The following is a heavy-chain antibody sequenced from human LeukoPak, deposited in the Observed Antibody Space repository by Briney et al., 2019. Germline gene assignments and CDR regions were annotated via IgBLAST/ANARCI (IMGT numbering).Heavy chain of an antibody. CDR1: GYSISSDYY. V-gene: IGHV4-38-2*01. J-gene: IGHJ4*02. Sequence: SETLSLTCAVSGYSISSDYYWGWIRQPPGKGLEWIGSIYHSGSTYYNPSLKSRVTISVDTSKNQFSLKLSSVTAADTAVYYCARIVDIVATDYWGQGTLVTVSS. CDR3: ARIVDIVATDY. CDR2: IYHSGST. D-gene: IGHD5-12*01.